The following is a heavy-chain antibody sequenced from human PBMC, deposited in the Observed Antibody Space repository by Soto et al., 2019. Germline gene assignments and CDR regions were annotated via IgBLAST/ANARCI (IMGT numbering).Heavy chain of an antibody. Sequence: GESLKISCQGSGYKFTNYWIGWVRQMPGQGLEWMGIIYPGDSDTRCSSSFRGQVTISADWSTSTAYLQWSSLQASDTAIYYCARAITGTTHPYHFDYWGQGSRVTVS. CDR3: ARAITGTTHPYHFDY. V-gene: IGHV5-51*01. D-gene: IGHD1-1*01. J-gene: IGHJ4*02. CDR2: IYPGDSDT. CDR1: GYKFTNYW.